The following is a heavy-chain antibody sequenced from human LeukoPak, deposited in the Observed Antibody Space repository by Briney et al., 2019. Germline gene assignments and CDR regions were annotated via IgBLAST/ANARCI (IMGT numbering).Heavy chain of an antibody. Sequence: PGGSLRLSCAASGFTFRSYEMNWVRQAPGKGLEWVSYISSSGSTIYYADSVKGRFTISRDNAKNSLYLQMNSLRAEDTAVYYCARGYSYGYSYYYYMDVWGKGTTVTVSS. CDR1: GFTFRSYE. CDR2: ISSSGSTI. V-gene: IGHV3-48*03. J-gene: IGHJ6*03. CDR3: ARGYSYGYSYYYYMDV. D-gene: IGHD5-18*01.